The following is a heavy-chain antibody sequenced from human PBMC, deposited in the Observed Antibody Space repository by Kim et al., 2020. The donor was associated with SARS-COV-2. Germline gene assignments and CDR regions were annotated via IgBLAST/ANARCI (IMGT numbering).Heavy chain of an antibody. J-gene: IGHJ4*02. Sequence: NYAQKVQGRVTMTTDTSTNAADMELWGLRSDDTAMYYCARGAYGDVAFDYWGQGTLVTVSS. D-gene: IGHD4-17*01. V-gene: IGHV1-18*01. CDR3: ARGAYGDVAFDY.